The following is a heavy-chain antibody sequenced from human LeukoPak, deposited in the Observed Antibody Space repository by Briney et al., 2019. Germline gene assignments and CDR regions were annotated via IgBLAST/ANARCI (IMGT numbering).Heavy chain of an antibody. J-gene: IGHJ4*02. CDR2: ISSSSSYI. CDR1: GFTFSSYV. D-gene: IGHD2-2*01. CDR3: ARDLGSTSCSI. Sequence: GGSLRLSCAASGFTFSSYVMSWVRQAPGKGLEWVSSISSSSSYIYYADSVKGRFTISRDNAKNSLYLQMNSLRAEDTAVYYCARDLGSTSCSIRGQGTLVTVSS. V-gene: IGHV3-21*01.